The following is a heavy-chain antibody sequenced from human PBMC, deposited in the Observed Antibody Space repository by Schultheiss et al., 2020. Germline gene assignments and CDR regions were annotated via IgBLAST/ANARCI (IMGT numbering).Heavy chain of an antibody. CDR3: ARHGRGIAVAGPMGY. CDR2: IAGDGRRT. V-gene: IGHV3-23*01. CDR1: GFSFSSHA. J-gene: IGHJ4*02. D-gene: IGHD6-19*01. Sequence: GGSLRLSCVASGFSFSSHAMSWVRQAPGKGLEWVSAIAGDGRRTHYAYSVEGRFTISRDNANNSLSLQMNSLRAEDTAVYYCARHGRGIAVAGPMGYWGQGTLVTVSS.